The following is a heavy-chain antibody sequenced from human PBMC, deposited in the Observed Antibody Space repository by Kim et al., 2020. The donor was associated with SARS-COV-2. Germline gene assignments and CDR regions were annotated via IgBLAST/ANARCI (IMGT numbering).Heavy chain of an antibody. CDR1: GFTFSSYG. V-gene: IGHV3-33*05. CDR3: ASTPTNYGAIIRFWYFDL. Sequence: GGSLRLSCAASGFTFSSYGMHWVRQAPGKGLEWVAVISYDGSNKYYADSVKGRFTISRDNSKNTLYLQMNSLRAEDTAVYYCASTPTNYGAIIRFWYFDLWGRGTLVTVSS. J-gene: IGHJ2*01. CDR2: ISYDGSNK. D-gene: IGHD1-7*01.